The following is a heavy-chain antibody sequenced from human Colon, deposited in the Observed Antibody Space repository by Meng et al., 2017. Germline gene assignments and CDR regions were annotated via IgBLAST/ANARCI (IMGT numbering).Heavy chain of an antibody. J-gene: IGHJ4*02. V-gene: IGHV4-4*02. Sequence: QGRLQESGPGLVKPSGTLSLTCDVSGDSVSSYNWWTWVRQPPGKGLEWIGEINRHGNTNYNPSLKSRVTMSVDKSKNQVSLNVSSVTAADTAVYYCARGPLDYWGQGTLVTVSS. CDR3: ARGPLDY. CDR1: GDSVSSYNW. CDR2: INRHGNT.